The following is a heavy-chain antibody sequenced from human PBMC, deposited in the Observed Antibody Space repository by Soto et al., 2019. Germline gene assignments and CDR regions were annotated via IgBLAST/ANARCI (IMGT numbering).Heavy chain of an antibody. V-gene: IGHV1-8*01. D-gene: IGHD5-12*01. Sequence: SVNVSCKASGYTFTSYDINWVRQATGQGLEWMGWMNPHSGNTGYAQKFQGRVTMTRNTSISTAYMDLSSLRSEDTAVYYCASMSGYDFRGAFDYWDQGTLVTVS. J-gene: IGHJ4*02. CDR1: GYTFTSYD. CDR2: MNPHSGNT. CDR3: ASMSGYDFRGAFDY.